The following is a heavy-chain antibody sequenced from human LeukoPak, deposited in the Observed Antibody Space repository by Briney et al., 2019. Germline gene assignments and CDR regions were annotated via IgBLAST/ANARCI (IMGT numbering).Heavy chain of an antibody. CDR3: TTGTYCGGDCYLDY. CDR2: IKSKIDGGTT. D-gene: IGHD2-21*02. V-gene: IGHV3-15*01. CDR1: GFTFSNAW. Sequence: GGSLRLSCAASGFTFSNAWMSWVRQAPGKGLEWVGRIKSKIDGGTTDYAAPVKGRFTISRDDSKNTLYLQMNSLKTEDTAVYYCTTGTYCGGDCYLDYWGQGTLVTVSS. J-gene: IGHJ4*02.